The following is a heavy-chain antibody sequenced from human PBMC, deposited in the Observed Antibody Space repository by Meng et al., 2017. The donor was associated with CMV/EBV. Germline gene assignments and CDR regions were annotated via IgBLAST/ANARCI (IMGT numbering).Heavy chain of an antibody. CDR2: ISYDGSNK. CDR3: AREEGDC. Sequence: GESLKISCAASGFTFSSYAMSWVRQAPGKGLEWVAVISYDGSNKYYADSVKGRFTISRDNSKNTLYLQMNSLRAEDTAVYYCAREEGDCWGQGTLVTVSS. V-gene: IGHV3-30*04. CDR1: GFTFSSYA. J-gene: IGHJ4*02.